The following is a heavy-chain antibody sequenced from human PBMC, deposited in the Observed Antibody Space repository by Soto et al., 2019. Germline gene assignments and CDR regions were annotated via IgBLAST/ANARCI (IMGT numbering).Heavy chain of an antibody. CDR1: GGSFSGYY. J-gene: IGHJ6*02. CDR2: INHSGST. V-gene: IGHV4-34*01. D-gene: IGHD3-10*01. Sequence: SDTLSLTFGIYGGSFSGYYWSGIRQPPGSGLEWIGEINHSGSTNYNPSLKSRVTISVDTSKNQFSLKLSSVTAADTAVYYCARNRGVYYGSGSYYYYCMDVWGQVTTVS. CDR3: ARNRGVYYGSGSYYYYCMDV.